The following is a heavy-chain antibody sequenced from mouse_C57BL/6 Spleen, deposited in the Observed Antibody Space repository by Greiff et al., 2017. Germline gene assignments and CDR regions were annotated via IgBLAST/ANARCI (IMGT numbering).Heavy chain of an antibody. CDR2: INPSSGYT. CDR1: GYTFTSYW. D-gene: IGHD1-1*01. J-gene: IGHJ1*03. CDR3: ARLDYGSSGYFDV. Sequence: VKLMESGAELAKPGASVKLSCKASGYTFTSYWMHWVKQRPGQGLEWIGYINPSSGYTKYNQKFKDKATLTADKSSSTAYMQLSSLTYEDSAVYYCARLDYGSSGYFDVWGTGTTVTVSS. V-gene: IGHV1-7*01.